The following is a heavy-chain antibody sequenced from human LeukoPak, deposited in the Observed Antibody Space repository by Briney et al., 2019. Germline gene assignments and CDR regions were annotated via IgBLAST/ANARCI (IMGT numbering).Heavy chain of an antibody. Sequence: ASVKVSCKASRYTLTSYGISWVRQAPGQGLEWMGWISAYNGNTNYAQKLQGRVTMTTDTSTSTAYMELRSLRSDDTAVYYCARGGIVVVPAAWFDPWGQGTLVTVSS. CDR3: ARGGIVVVPAAWFDP. CDR2: ISAYNGNT. J-gene: IGHJ5*02. CDR1: RYTLTSYG. D-gene: IGHD2-2*01. V-gene: IGHV1-18*01.